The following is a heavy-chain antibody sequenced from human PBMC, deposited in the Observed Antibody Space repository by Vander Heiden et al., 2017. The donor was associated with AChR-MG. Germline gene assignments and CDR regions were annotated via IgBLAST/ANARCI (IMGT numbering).Heavy chain of an antibody. J-gene: IGHJ4*02. CDR1: GFTFSRHS. V-gene: IGHV3-48*01. CDR3: ARKTYYYDSSGYSYFDY. CDR2: ISSSSSTI. Sequence: EVQLVESGGGLVQPGGSLSLSCAASGFTFSRHSMNWVRQAPGKGLEWVSYISSSSSTIYHADSVKGRFTISRDNAKNSLYLQMNSLRAEDTAVYYCARKTYYYDSSGYSYFDYWGQGTLVTVSS. D-gene: IGHD3-22*01.